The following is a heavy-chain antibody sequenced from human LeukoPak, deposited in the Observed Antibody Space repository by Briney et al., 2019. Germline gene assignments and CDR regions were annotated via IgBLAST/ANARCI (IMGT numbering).Heavy chain of an antibody. J-gene: IGHJ6*03. CDR1: GYTFTGYY. V-gene: IGHV1-2*02. D-gene: IGHD3-3*01. Sequence: AASVKVSCKASGYTFTGYYMHWVRQAPGQGLEWMGWINPNRGGTNYAQKFQGRVTMTSDTSISTAYMELSRLRSDDAAGYYCARDPSVLRFLEWPHYYMDVGGKGTTVTVSS. CDR2: INPNRGGT. CDR3: ARDPSVLRFLEWPHYYMDV.